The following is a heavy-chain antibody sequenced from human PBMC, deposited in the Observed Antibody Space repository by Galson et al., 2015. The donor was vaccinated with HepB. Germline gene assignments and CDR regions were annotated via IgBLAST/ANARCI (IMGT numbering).Heavy chain of an antibody. V-gene: IGHV3-9*01. CDR1: GFTFEDYA. CDR2: ISWNSDLT. J-gene: IGHJ6*02. Sequence: SLRLSCAASGFTFEDYAMHWVRQVPGKGLEWVSGISWNSDLTGYADSVRGRFTISRDNAKYFLYLQMNSLRPEDTALYYCAQDLTYYYGSGSYFVGMDVWGQGTTVTVSS. CDR3: AQDLTYYYGSGSYFVGMDV. D-gene: IGHD3-10*01.